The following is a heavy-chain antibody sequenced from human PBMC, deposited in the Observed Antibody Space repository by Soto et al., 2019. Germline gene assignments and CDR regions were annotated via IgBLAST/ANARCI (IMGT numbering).Heavy chain of an antibody. Sequence: PGGSLRLSCAASGFTFSSYGMHWVRQAPGKGMEWVAVIWYDGSNKYYADSVKGRFTISRDNSKNTLYLQMNSLRAEDTAVYYCASLITMWRVDPDYYYYGMEESGQGVTVSVTS. CDR2: IWYDGSNK. V-gene: IGHV3-33*01. CDR1: GFTFSSYG. CDR3: ASLITMWRVDPDYYYYGMEE. D-gene: IGHD3-10*02. J-gene: IGHJ6*01.